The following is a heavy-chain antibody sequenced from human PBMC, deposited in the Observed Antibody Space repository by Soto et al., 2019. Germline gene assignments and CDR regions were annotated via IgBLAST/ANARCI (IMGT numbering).Heavy chain of an antibody. Sequence: ASVKVSCKASGYTFTSYAMHWVRQAPGQRLEWMGWINAGNGNTKYLQKFQGRVTITRDTSASTAYMELSSLRSEDTAVYYCASAKTSLLDDDYGDYGDDAFDIWGQGTMVTVSS. V-gene: IGHV1-3*01. D-gene: IGHD4-17*01. CDR2: INAGNGNT. CDR1: GYTFTSYA. CDR3: ASAKTSLLDDDYGDYGDDAFDI. J-gene: IGHJ3*02.